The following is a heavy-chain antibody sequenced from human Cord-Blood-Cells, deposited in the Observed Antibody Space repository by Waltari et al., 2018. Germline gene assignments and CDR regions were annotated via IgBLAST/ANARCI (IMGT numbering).Heavy chain of an antibody. V-gene: IGHV4-34*01. J-gene: IGHJ6*02. D-gene: IGHD3-9*01. CDR2: INHSGRT. CDR3: ARDGLRYNYYYYGMDV. Sequence: QVQLQQWGAGLLKPSETLSLTCAVYGGSFSGYYWSWIRQPPGKGLGWIGEINHSGRTNYNPSLKSRVTISVDTSKNQFSLKLSSVTAADTAVYYCARDGLRYNYYYYGMDVWGQGTTVTVSS. CDR1: GGSFSGYY.